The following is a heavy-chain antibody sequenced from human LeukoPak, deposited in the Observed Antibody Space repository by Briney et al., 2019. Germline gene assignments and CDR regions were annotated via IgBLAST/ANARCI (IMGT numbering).Heavy chain of an antibody. CDR2: IYYSGST. CDR1: GGSISSSNYY. V-gene: IGHV4-39*07. CDR3: ARESGDPPLYFDF. D-gene: IGHD4-17*01. J-gene: IGHJ4*02. Sequence: SETLSLTCTVSGGSISSSNYYWGWSRQPPGKGLEWIGSIYYSGSTYSNPSLKSRVTISEDTSKNQFSLKLSSVTAADTAVYYCARESGDPPLYFDFWGQGTLVTVSS.